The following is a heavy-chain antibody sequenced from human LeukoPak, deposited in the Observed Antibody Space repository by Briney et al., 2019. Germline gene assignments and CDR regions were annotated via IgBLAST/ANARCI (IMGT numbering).Heavy chain of an antibody. J-gene: IGHJ4*02. CDR3: ARGLDVSYFDY. Sequence: GGSLRLSCAASGFTVSCNYMSWVRQAPGKGLEWVSVIYSGGGTYYADSVKGRFTISRDNSKNTLYLQMNSLRAEDTAVYYCARGLDVSYFDYWGQGTLVTVSS. CDR1: GFTVSCNY. CDR2: IYSGGGT. V-gene: IGHV3-53*01. D-gene: IGHD2/OR15-2a*01.